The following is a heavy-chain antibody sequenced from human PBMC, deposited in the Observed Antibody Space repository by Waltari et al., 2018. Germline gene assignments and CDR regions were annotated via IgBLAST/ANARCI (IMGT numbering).Heavy chain of an antibody. Sequence: WVRQPPGWGLVCTAPISSRGATYNNPSLKSRVTISVDTSKTQFSLKLSSVTAAAPAVYYCATYIVASIGTAAFDVWGQGTIVTVSS. CDR2: ISSRGAT. CDR3: ATYIVASIGTAAFDV. D-gene: IGHD2-21*01. J-gene: IGHJ3*01. V-gene: IGHV4-39*01.